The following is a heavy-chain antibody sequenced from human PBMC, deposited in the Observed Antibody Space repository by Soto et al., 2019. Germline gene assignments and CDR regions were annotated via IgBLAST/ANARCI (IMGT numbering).Heavy chain of an antibody. J-gene: IGHJ4*02. D-gene: IGHD6-19*01. CDR2: ISGSGGST. V-gene: IGHV3-23*01. CDR3: AKVASSGWTVRY. Sequence: RLSCAASGFTFSSYAMSWVRQAPGKGLEWVSAISGSGGSTYYEDSVKGRFTISRDNSKKKLYLQMNSLRAEDTAVYYCAKVASSGWTVRYWGQGNLVTVSS. CDR1: GFTFSSYA.